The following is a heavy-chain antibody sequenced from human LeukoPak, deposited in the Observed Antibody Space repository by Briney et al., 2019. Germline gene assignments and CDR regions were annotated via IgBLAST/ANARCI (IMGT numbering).Heavy chain of an antibody. CDR3: ARDGGSSSSDY. CDR2: ISSSGTTI. CDR1: GFTFSSYE. V-gene: IGHV3-48*03. Sequence: SGGSLRLSCAASGFTFSSYEMNWVRQAPGKGLEWVSYISSSGTTIYYADSVKGRFTISRDNAKNSLYLRMNSLRAEDTAVYYCARDGGSSSSDYWGQGTLVTASS. J-gene: IGHJ4*02. D-gene: IGHD6-6*01.